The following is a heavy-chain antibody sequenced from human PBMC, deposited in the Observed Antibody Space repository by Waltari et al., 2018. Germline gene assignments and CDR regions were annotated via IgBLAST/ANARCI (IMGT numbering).Heavy chain of an antibody. V-gene: IGHV4-34*01. J-gene: IGHJ3*02. Sequence: QVQLQQWGAGLLKPSETLSLTCAVFGWSFRGYYCTWIRQPPGMGLEWIGEINHSGGTNYNPSLKSRITISVETSKSQFSLKLSSVTAADTAVYYCARDRGLRRLSTFEIWGQGTMVTVSS. CDR3: ARDRGLRRLSTFEI. CDR1: GWSFRGYY. D-gene: IGHD3-16*02. CDR2: INHSGGT.